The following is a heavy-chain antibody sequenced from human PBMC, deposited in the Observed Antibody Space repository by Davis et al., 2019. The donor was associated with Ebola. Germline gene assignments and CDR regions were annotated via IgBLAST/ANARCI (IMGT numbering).Heavy chain of an antibody. D-gene: IGHD2-2*01. J-gene: IGHJ4*02. V-gene: IGHV4-59*11. Sequence: PSETLSLTCTVSGGSISSHYWSWIRQPPGKGLEWIGYIYYSGSTNYNPSLKSRVTISVDTSKNQFSLKLSSVTAADTAVYYCARGEDVVPAAMAFDYWGQGTLVTVSS. CDR1: GGSISSHY. CDR2: IYYSGST. CDR3: ARGEDVVPAAMAFDY.